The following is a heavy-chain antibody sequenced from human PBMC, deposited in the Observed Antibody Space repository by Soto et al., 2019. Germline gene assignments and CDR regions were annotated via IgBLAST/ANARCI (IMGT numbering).Heavy chain of an antibody. CDR3: ARGDATKIVVTTYYAMDV. V-gene: IGHV1-69*12. J-gene: IGHJ6*02. CDR1: GGSLSNYG. D-gene: IGHD3-22*01. Sequence: QVQLVQSGAEVKKPGSSVKVSCKASGGSLSNYGISWVRQAPGQGLEWMGAIIPVFGTPNYAQKFQDRVTINADESTTTVYMEVRSLTSEDKAVYYCARGDATKIVVTTYYAMDVWGQGTTVTVSS. CDR2: IIPVFGTP.